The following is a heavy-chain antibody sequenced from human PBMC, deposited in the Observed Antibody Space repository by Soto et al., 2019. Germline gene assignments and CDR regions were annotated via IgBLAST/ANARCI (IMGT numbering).Heavy chain of an antibody. CDR2: ISYDGSNK. CDR1: GFTFSSYG. D-gene: IGHD3-10*01. Sequence: GSLRLSCAASGFTFSSYGMHWVRQAPGKGLEWVAVISYDGSNKYYADSVKGRFTISRDNSKNTLYLQMNSLRAEDTAVYYCAKDGWDYYGSGSYRKYYGMDVWGQGTTVTVSS. CDR3: AKDGWDYYGSGSYRKYYGMDV. J-gene: IGHJ6*02. V-gene: IGHV3-30*18.